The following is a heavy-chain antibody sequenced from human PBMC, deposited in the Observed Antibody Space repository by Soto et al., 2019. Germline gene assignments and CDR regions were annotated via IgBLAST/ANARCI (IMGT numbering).Heavy chain of an antibody. J-gene: IGHJ4*02. CDR1: GGSISSSVSY. D-gene: IGHD6-13*01. CDR2: VYYSGST. V-gene: IGHV4-39*01. CDR3: ARLMQRITAADLRNGY. Sequence: SETLSLTCTASGGSISSSVSYWGWIRQPPGKGLEWVGSVYYSGSTYYSPSLKSRVTISVDTSKNQFSLKLSSVTAADTAVYYCARLMQRITAADLRNGYWGQGTLVTVSS.